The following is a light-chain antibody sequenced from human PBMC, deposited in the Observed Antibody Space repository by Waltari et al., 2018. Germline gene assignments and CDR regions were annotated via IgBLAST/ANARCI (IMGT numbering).Light chain of an antibody. J-gene: IGLJ3*02. CDR1: GSNVVTEG. CDR3: AAWDRGLWAWV. Sequence: QAGLTQPPSMSTGLGPPATPTCTGNGSNVVTEGAPWLQQHQGPPPTLLSYRDTKRPSGISERFSAARSGTTAFLTISGLQPEDEADYYCAAWDRGLWAWVFGGGTKLTVL. CDR2: RDT. V-gene: IGLV10-54*01.